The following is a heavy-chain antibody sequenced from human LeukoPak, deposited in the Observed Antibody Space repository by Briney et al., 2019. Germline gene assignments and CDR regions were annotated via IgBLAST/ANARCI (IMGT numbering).Heavy chain of an antibody. V-gene: IGHV4-30-4*08. J-gene: IGHJ2*01. Sequence: PSLTLSLTCTVSGGSISSGGYYWSWIRQHPGKGLEWIGYIYYSGSTYYNPSLKSRVTISVDTSKNQFSLKLSSVTAADTAVYYCARDGLGGYFDLWGRGTLVTVSS. CDR1: GGSISSGGYY. CDR2: IYYSGST. CDR3: ARDGLGGYFDL. D-gene: IGHD2-15*01.